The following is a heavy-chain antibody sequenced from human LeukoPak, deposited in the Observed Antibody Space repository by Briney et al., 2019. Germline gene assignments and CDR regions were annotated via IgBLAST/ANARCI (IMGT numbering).Heavy chain of an antibody. CDR1: GFTFDDYA. V-gene: IGHV3-21*01. J-gene: IGHJ5*02. D-gene: IGHD3-16*01. Sequence: GGSLGLSCAASGFTFDDYAMHWVRQAPGKGLEWVSSITSSSSYIYYADSVKGRFTISRDNARNSLFLQMNSLRVEDTAVYYCASQSYARFDPWGQGTLVTVSS. CDR3: ASQSYARFDP. CDR2: ITSSSSYI.